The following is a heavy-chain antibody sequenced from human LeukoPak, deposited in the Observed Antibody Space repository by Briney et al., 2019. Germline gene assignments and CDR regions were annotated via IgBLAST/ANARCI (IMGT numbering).Heavy chain of an antibody. CDR2: IIPIFGTA. CDR3: AVSGSYYYYYMDV. V-gene: IGHV1-69*13. CDR1: GGTFSSNA. J-gene: IGHJ6*03. Sequence: SVKVSCKASGGTFSSNAISWVRQAPGQGLEWMGGIIPIFGTANYAQKFQGRVTITADESTSTAYMELSSLRSEDTAVYYCAVSGSYYYYYMDVWGKGTTVTVSS. D-gene: IGHD1-26*01.